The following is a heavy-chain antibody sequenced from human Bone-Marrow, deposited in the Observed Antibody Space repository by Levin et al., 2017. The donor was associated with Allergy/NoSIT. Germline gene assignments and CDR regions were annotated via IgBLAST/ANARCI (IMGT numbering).Heavy chain of an antibody. J-gene: IGHJ4*02. Sequence: GGSLRLSCQASGYSFGNFWIGWVRHMPGTGLEWMGTIYPRDSDARYSPSFQGRVTLSADMSTSTVSLHWSSLQASDSGIFYCARRSGVAFDYWGLGTLVTVSS. V-gene: IGHV5-51*01. CDR2: IYPRDSDA. D-gene: IGHD3-3*01. CDR1: GYSFGNFW. CDR3: ARRSGVAFDY.